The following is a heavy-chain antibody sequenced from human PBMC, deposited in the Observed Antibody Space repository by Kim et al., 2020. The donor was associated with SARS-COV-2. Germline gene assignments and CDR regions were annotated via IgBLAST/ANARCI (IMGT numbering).Heavy chain of an antibody. CDR2: IWYDGSNT. V-gene: IGHV3-33*01. CDR1: GFTFSTYG. Sequence: GGSLRLSCGASGFTFSTYGMHWVRQSPGKGLEWVAVIWYDGSNTFHADSVKGRFSISRDNSKSTLYLHMNSLRAEDTALYYCARDPAREYFDSSGYLDYWGQGTLVTVSS. CDR3: ARDPAREYFDSSGYLDY. D-gene: IGHD3-22*01. J-gene: IGHJ4*02.